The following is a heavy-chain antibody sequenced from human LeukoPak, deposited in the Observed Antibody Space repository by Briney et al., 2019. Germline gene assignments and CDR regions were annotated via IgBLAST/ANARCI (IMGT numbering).Heavy chain of an antibody. CDR3: ARGPFPLGY. V-gene: IGHV1-2*02. Sequence: ASVKVSCKASGYTFTGYYMHWVRQAPGQGLEWMGWINPNSGGTNYAQKFQGRVTITRNTSISTAYMELSSLRSEDTAVYYCARGPFPLGYWGQGTLVTVSS. J-gene: IGHJ4*02. D-gene: IGHD3-16*01. CDR1: GYTFTGYY. CDR2: INPNSGGT.